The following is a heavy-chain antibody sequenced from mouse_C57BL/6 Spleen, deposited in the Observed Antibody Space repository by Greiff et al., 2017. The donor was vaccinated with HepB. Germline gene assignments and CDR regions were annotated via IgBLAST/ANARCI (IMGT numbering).Heavy chain of an antibody. CDR1: GYSITSGYY. J-gene: IGHJ4*01. Sequence: VQLKESGPGLVKPSQSLSLTCSVTGYSITSGYYWNWIRQFPGNKLEWMGYISYDGSNNYNPSLKNRISITRDTSKNQFFLKLNSVTTEDTATYYCARYDGNYHYYAMDYWGQGTSVTVSS. D-gene: IGHD2-1*01. V-gene: IGHV3-6*01. CDR3: ARYDGNYHYYAMDY. CDR2: ISYDGSN.